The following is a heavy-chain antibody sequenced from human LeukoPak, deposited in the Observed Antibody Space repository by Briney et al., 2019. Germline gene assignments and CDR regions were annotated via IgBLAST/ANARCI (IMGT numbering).Heavy chain of an antibody. D-gene: IGHD6-19*01. V-gene: IGHV4-59*08. CDR2: MSSSGIS. CDR3: AKGAGPPWFDP. CDR1: GFTVSSNY. J-gene: IGHJ5*02. Sequence: GSLRLSCAASGFTVSSNYMSWVRQPPGKGLEWIGRMSSSGISTYSPSLKSRVTISIDTSRNQFSMNLNSVTAADTAVYYCAKGAGPPWFDPWGQGTLVTVSS.